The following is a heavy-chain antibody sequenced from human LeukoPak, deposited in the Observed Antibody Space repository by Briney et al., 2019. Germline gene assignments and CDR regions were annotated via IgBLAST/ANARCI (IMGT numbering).Heavy chain of an antibody. CDR3: ARSTSGYGDAFDI. CDR2: IYYSGST. J-gene: IGHJ3*02. D-gene: IGHD5-12*01. V-gene: IGHV4-59*01. Sequence: SETLSLTCTVSGGSISSYYWSWIRQPPGKGLERIGYIYYSGSTNYSPSLKSRVTISVDTSKNQISLKLSSVTAADTAVYYCARSTSGYGDAFDIWGQGTMVTVSS. CDR1: GGSISSYY.